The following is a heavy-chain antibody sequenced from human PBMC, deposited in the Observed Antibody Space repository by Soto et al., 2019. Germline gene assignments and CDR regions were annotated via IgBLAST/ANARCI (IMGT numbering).Heavy chain of an antibody. Sequence: EVQLVESGGNLVQPGGSLRLPCAASGFRFSIYSMNWVRQAPGKGLEWSAYITSDTKTIKYADSVRGRFTISRDNGKNSVYLQMNSLRDEDTAVYYCARSVEGHFDYWGQGTVVTVSA. J-gene: IGHJ4*02. V-gene: IGHV3-48*02. CDR2: ITSDTKTI. CDR1: GFRFSIYS. CDR3: ARSVEGHFDY. D-gene: IGHD6-19*01.